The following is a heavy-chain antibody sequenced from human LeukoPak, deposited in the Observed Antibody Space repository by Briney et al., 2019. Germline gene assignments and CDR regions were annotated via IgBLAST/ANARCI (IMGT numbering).Heavy chain of an antibody. D-gene: IGHD6-19*01. CDR3: ARPGIAVPGGFDP. V-gene: IGHV3-74*01. J-gene: IGHJ5*02. CDR2: ISTDGRST. Sequence: GGSLRLSCAASGFTFSSYWMHWVRQAPGKGLVWVSRISTDGRSTNYADSVKGRFTISRDNAKNTLYLQMNSLRVEDTAVYFCARPGIAVPGGFDPWGQGTLVSVSS. CDR1: GFTFSSYW.